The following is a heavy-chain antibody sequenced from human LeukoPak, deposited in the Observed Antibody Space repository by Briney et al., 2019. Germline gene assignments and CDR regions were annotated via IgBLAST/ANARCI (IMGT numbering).Heavy chain of an antibody. V-gene: IGHV4-30-2*01. CDR2: IYHSGST. D-gene: IGHD2-2*01. Sequence: SETLSLTCTVSGGSISSGGYYWSWIRQPPGKGLEWIGYIYHSGSTYYNPSLKSRVTISVDRSKNQFSLKLSSVTAADTAVYYCARDQLMGRFDYWGQGTLVTVSS. CDR1: GGSISSGGYY. CDR3: ARDQLMGRFDY. J-gene: IGHJ4*02.